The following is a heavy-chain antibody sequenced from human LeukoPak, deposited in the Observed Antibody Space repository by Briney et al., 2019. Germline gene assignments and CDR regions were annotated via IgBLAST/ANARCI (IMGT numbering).Heavy chain of an antibody. V-gene: IGHV3-23*01. CDR1: DFSFITYA. CDR3: ARDSSMRRGPLVIYYFGV. D-gene: IGHD3-10*01. CDR2: ISGGGDAT. J-gene: IGHJ4*02. Sequence: PRGSLRLSSAASDFSFITYAMSCVCQAPGEGLEWVPTISGGGDATYYADSVKGRFTISRDNSKNTLYLQMNRLRVEDTAVYYWARDSSMRRGPLVIYYFGVWGQGTLVTVSS.